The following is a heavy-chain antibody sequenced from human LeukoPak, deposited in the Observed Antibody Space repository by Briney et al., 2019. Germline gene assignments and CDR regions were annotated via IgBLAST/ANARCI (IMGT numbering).Heavy chain of an antibody. CDR1: GYTFTDYY. CDR2: VDPEDGET. J-gene: IGHJ4*02. Sequence: ASVKVSCKVSGYTFTDYYMHWVQQAPGKGLEWMGLVDPEDGETIYAEKFQGRVTITADTSTDTAYMELSSLRSEDTAVYYCATDDHSSSLVWGRGTLVTVSS. CDR3: ATDDHSSSLV. D-gene: IGHD6-13*01. V-gene: IGHV1-69-2*01.